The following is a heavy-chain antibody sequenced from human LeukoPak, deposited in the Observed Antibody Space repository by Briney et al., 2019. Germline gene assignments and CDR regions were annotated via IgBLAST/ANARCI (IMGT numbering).Heavy chain of an antibody. V-gene: IGHV3-30*18. CDR2: ISYDGSNK. CDR1: GFTFSSYG. D-gene: IGHD1-26*01. J-gene: IGHJ3*02. CDR3: AKADSGSYWDAFDI. Sequence: GGSLRLSCAASGFTFSSYGMHWVRQAPGKGLEWVAVISYDGSNKYYADSVKGRFTISRDNSKNTPYLQMNSLGAEDTAVYYCAKADSGSYWDAFDIWGQGTMVTVSS.